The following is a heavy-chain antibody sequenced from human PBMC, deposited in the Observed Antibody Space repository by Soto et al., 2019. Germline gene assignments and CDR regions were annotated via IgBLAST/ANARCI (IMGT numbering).Heavy chain of an antibody. CDR1: GGSFSGYY. V-gene: IGHV4-34*01. D-gene: IGHD6-13*01. Sequence: QVQLQQWGAGLLKPSETLSLTCAVYGGSFSGYYRSWIRQPPGKGLEWIGEINHSGSTNYNPSLKSRVTISVDTSKNQFSLKLSSVTAADTAVYYCASLGIAAAGTGYWGQGTLVTVSS. J-gene: IGHJ4*02. CDR2: INHSGST. CDR3: ASLGIAAAGTGY.